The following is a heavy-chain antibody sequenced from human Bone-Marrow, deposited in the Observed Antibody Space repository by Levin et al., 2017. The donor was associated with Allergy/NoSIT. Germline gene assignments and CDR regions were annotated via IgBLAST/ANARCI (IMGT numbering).Heavy chain of an antibody. Sequence: ASVKVSCKASGYTFGYYSIHWVRQAPGQRPEWVGWINTDNGYTRYSEKFQDRVTITRDTSANTAYMELSGLESEDTSIYYCARDELQYFDLVAPLDFWGQGTLVSVSS. CDR2: INTDNGYT. CDR3: ARDELQYFDLVAPLDF. CDR1: GYTFGYYS. V-gene: IGHV1-3*04. D-gene: IGHD4-11*01. J-gene: IGHJ4*02.